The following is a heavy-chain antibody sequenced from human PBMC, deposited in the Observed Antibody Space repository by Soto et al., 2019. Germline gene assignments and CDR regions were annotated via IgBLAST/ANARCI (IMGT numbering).Heavy chain of an antibody. CDR3: AKDPPLSPGYFDWLSPLNYFDY. CDR1: GFTFSSYA. D-gene: IGHD3-9*01. CDR2: ISGSGGST. J-gene: IGHJ4*02. Sequence: HPGGSLRLSCAASGFTFSSYAMSWVRQAPGKGLEWVSAISGSGGSTYYADSVKGRFTISRDNSKNTLYLQMNSLRAEDTAVYYCAKDPPLSPGYFDWLSPLNYFDYWGQGTLVTVSS. V-gene: IGHV3-23*01.